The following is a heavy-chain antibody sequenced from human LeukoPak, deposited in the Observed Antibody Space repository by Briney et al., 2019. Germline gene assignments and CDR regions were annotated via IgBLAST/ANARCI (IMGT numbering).Heavy chain of an antibody. V-gene: IGHV3-15*01. CDR1: GFTFTNAW. Sequence: GGSLRLSCAASGFTFTNAWMYWVRQAPGKGLEWVGRIKSKTDGGTSDYAAPVTGRFTISRDGSKSTLYLEMNSLKTEDTGVYYCSTLWYGAWGQGTLVTVSS. D-gene: IGHD3-10*01. CDR3: STLWYGA. J-gene: IGHJ5*02. CDR2: IKSKTDGGTS.